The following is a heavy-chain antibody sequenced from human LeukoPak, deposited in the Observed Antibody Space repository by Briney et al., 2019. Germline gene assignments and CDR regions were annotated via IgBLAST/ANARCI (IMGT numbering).Heavy chain of an antibody. CDR1: GGSFSGYY. V-gene: IGHV4-34*01. CDR3: ATDSGSYYLPGDY. CDR2: INHSGST. Sequence: SETLSLTCAVYGGSFSGYYWSWIRQPPGKGLEWIGEINHSGSTNYNPSLKSRVTISVDTSKNQFSLKLSSVTAADTAVYYCATDSGSYYLPGDYWGQGTLVTVSS. D-gene: IGHD1-26*01. J-gene: IGHJ4*02.